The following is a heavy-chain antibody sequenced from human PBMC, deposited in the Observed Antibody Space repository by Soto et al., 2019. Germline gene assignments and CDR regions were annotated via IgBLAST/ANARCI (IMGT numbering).Heavy chain of an antibody. CDR2: NSAYNGNT. V-gene: IGHV1-18*01. Sequence: QVQLVQSGAEVKKPGASVKVSCKASGYTFTSYGISWVRQAPGQGLEWMGWNSAYNGNTNHAQKLQGKVTTTTDTSTSTAYMERAGVRSAGTAVYYCARDTPPRGSWRQGTLVTVSS. J-gene: IGHJ1*01. CDR1: GYTFTSYG. CDR3: ARDTPPRGS. D-gene: IGHD5-12*01.